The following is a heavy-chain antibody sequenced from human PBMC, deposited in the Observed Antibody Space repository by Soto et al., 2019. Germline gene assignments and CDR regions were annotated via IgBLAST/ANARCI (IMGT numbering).Heavy chain of an antibody. CDR1: GYSFTSYW. CDR2: IDPSDSYT. V-gene: IGHV5-10-1*01. J-gene: IGHJ6*02. Sequence: RGESLKISCKGSGYSFTSYWISWVRQMPGKGLEWMGRIDPSDSYTNYSPSFQGHVTISADKSISTAYLQWSSLKASDTAMYYCAGLYCSSTSCDYGMDVWGQGTTVTVSS. CDR3: AGLYCSSTSCDYGMDV. D-gene: IGHD2-2*01.